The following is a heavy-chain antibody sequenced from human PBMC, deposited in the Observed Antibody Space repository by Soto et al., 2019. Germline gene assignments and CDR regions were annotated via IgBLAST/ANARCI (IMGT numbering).Heavy chain of an antibody. V-gene: IGHV4-59*01. Sequence: PSETLSLTCTVSGGSISSYYWSWIRQPPGKGLEWIGYIYYSGSTNYNPSLKSRVTISVDTSKNQFSLKLSSVTADDTAVYYCARDNGYESDYWGQGTLVTVSS. J-gene: IGHJ4*02. CDR1: GGSISSYY. CDR3: ARDNGYESDY. D-gene: IGHD5-12*01. CDR2: IYYSGST.